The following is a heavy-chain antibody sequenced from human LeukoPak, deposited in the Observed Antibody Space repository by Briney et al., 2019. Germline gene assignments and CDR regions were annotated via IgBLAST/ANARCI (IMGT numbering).Heavy chain of an antibody. CDR2: ITYDGYYK. CDR1: GFTFTSYG. D-gene: IGHD3-10*01. V-gene: IGHV3-30*03. CDR3: ARDLTPVVRASPMGY. J-gene: IGHJ4*02. Sequence: GGSLRLSCAASGFTFTSYGMHWVRQAPGKGLEWVALITYDGYYKYYSDSVKGRFTISSDTSKNTLYLQMNSLRAEDTAVYYCARDLTPVVRASPMGYWGQGTLVTVSS.